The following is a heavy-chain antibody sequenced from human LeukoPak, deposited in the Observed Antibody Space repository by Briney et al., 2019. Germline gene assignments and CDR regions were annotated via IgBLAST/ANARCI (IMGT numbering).Heavy chain of an antibody. Sequence: GGSLRLSCAASGFTFSNYWMHWVRQAPVKGLVWVSRIKGDGSYTNYADSVKGRFTISRDNAKNTLYLQMNSLRAEDTAVYYCAKDIMTVPGYYFDYWGQGTLVTVSS. CDR3: AKDIMTVPGYYFDY. CDR1: GFTFSNYW. CDR2: IKGDGSYT. D-gene: IGHD3-16*01. J-gene: IGHJ4*02. V-gene: IGHV3-74*01.